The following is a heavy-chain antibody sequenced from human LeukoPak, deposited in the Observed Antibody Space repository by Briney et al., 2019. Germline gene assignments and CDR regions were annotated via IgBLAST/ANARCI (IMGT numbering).Heavy chain of an antibody. Sequence: GGSLRLSCAASGFTFSSYAMHWVRQAPGKGLEWVAVISYDGSNKYYADSVKGRFTISRDNSKNTVYLQMNSLRAEDTAVYYCARGDSSGYYVVSFDYWGQGTLVTVSS. CDR2: ISYDGSNK. V-gene: IGHV3-30-3*01. D-gene: IGHD3-22*01. J-gene: IGHJ4*02. CDR3: ARGDSSGYYVVSFDY. CDR1: GFTFSSYA.